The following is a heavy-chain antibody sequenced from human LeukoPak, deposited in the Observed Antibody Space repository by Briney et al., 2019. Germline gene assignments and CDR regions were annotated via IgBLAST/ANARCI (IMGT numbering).Heavy chain of an antibody. V-gene: IGHV4-59*11. Sequence: SQTLSLTRTVSVDPIRRHYWSWIRHPPAKGLEWIGYIYYSGSTNYNTSLKSRVTISVDTSKNPFSLKLSSVTAADTAVYYCARGGGRGYSYGYFDYWGQGTLVTVSS. CDR3: ARGGGRGYSYGYFDY. CDR2: IYYSGST. CDR1: VDPIRRHY. D-gene: IGHD5-18*01. J-gene: IGHJ4*02.